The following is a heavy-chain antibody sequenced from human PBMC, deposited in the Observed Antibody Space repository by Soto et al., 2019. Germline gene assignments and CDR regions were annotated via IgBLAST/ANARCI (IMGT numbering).Heavy chain of an antibody. J-gene: IGHJ4*02. CDR2: MGPKSGHT. CDR3: AHILSGSQFNY. V-gene: IGHV1-8*01. CDR1: GYTFSSFD. D-gene: IGHD3-9*01. Sequence: GASVKVSCKASGYTFSSFDIFWVRQAPGQGLEWMGWMGPKSGHTTYAQKFQGRVTMAANISISTAYMELSRLTSDDTAIYYCAHILSGSQFNYWGQGTPVTVSS.